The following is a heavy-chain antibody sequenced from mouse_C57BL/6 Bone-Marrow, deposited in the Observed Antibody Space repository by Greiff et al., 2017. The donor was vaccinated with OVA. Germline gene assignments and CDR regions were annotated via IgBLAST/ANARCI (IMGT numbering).Heavy chain of an antibody. CDR3: ARDYYGPPFDY. CDR1: GFTFSSYA. CDR2: ISDGGSYT. Sequence: EVQVVESGGGLVKPGGSLKLSCAASGFTFSSYAMSWVRQTPEKRLEWVATISDGGSYTYYPDNVKGRFTISRDNAKNNLYLQMSHLKSEDTAMYYCARDYYGPPFDYWGQGTTLTVSS. J-gene: IGHJ2*01. V-gene: IGHV5-4*01. D-gene: IGHD1-1*01.